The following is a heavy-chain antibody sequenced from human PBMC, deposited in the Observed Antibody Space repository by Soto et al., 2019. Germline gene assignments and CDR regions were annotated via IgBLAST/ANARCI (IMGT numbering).Heavy chain of an antibody. CDR3: ARYTSSWYLDS. Sequence: QVQLQQSGPGLVKPSQTLSLICAISGDSVSSNSAAWNWIRLSPSGGLEWLGRTYYRSKWYADYAFSVRSRITINPETSKNQFSLQLSSMTPEDTAVYYCARYTSSWYLDSWGQRTLVTVSS. CDR1: GDSVSSNSAA. V-gene: IGHV6-1*01. D-gene: IGHD6-13*01. CDR2: TYYRSKWYA. J-gene: IGHJ4*02.